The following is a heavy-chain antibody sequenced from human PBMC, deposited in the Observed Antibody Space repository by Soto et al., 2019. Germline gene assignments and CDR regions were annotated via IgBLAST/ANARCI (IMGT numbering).Heavy chain of an antibody. CDR2: IYYSGST. CDR1: GGSISSSSYY. V-gene: IGHV4-39*01. D-gene: IGHD2-2*02. J-gene: IGHJ5*02. Sequence: ASETLSLTCTVSGGSISSSSYYWGWIRQPPGKGLEWIGSIYYSGSTYYNPSLKSRVTISVDTSKNQFSLKLSSVTAADTAVYYCARHSLPFLVVPAAIDNWFDPWGQGTLVTVSS. CDR3: ARHSLPFLVVPAAIDNWFDP.